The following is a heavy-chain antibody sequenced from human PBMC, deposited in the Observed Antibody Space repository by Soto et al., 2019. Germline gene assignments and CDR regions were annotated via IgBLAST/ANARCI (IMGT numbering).Heavy chain of an antibody. CDR2: ISGSGGST. D-gene: IGHD3-9*01. CDR1: GFTFSSYA. Sequence: PGGSLRLSCAASGFTFSSYAMSWVRQAPGKGLEWVSAISGSGGSTYYADSVKGRFTISRDNSKNTLYLQMNSLRAEDTAVYYCAKSPRDEYYYIFSGALYYYYYMDVWGKGTTVTVSS. J-gene: IGHJ6*03. V-gene: IGHV3-23*01. CDR3: AKSPRDEYYYIFSGALYYYYYMDV.